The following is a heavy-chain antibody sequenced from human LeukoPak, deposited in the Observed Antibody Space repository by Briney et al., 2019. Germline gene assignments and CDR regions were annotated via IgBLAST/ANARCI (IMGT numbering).Heavy chain of an antibody. CDR2: IKQDGSEK. CDR1: GFTFSSYW. Sequence: PGGSLRLSCAASGFTFSSYWMSWVRQAPGKGLEWVANIKQDGSEKYYVDSVKGRFTISRDNAKNSLYLQMNSLRAEDTAVYYCARLMSTYSSGWLDYWGQGTLVTVSS. D-gene: IGHD6-19*01. J-gene: IGHJ4*02. CDR3: ARLMSTYSSGWLDY. V-gene: IGHV3-7*01.